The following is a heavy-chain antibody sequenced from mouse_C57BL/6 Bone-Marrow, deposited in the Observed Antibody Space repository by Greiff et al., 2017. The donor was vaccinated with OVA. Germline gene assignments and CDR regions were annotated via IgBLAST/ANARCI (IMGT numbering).Heavy chain of an antibody. V-gene: IGHV5-16*01. CDR3: ARDHSRGYAMDY. CDR1: GFTFSDYY. J-gene: IGHJ4*01. Sequence: EVKLVESEGGLVQPGSSMKLSCTASGFTFSDYYMAWVRQVPEKGLEWVANINYDGSSTYYLDSLKSRFIISRDNAKNILYLQMSSLKSEDTATYYCARDHSRGYAMDYWGQGTSVTVSS. D-gene: IGHD1-1*01. CDR2: INYDGSST.